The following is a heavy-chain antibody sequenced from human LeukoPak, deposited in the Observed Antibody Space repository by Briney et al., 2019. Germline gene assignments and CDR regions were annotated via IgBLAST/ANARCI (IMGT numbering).Heavy chain of an antibody. CDR3: AKESQWLARPFDY. Sequence: GRSLRLSCVASGFTFSTYSMNWVRQAPGKGLEWLSHITGGSRTIYYADSVKGRFTISRDNSKNTLYLQMNSLRAEDTAVYYCAKESQWLARPFDYWGQGTLVTVSS. CDR2: ITGGSRTI. CDR1: GFTFSTYS. V-gene: IGHV3-23*01. D-gene: IGHD6-19*01. J-gene: IGHJ4*02.